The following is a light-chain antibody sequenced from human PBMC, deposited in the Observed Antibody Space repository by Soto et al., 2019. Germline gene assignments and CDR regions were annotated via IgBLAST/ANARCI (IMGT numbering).Light chain of an antibody. CDR3: SSYTRLRSVV. CDR2: DVS. Sequence: QSVLTQPASVSGSPGQSITISCTGTSSDVGAYNFVSWYQQHPGKAPKVKIYDVSHRPSGVSNRFSGSKSGNTASLTISGLQADDEADYYCSSYTRLRSVVFGGGTKLTVL. CDR1: SSDVGAYNF. J-gene: IGLJ2*01. V-gene: IGLV2-14*01.